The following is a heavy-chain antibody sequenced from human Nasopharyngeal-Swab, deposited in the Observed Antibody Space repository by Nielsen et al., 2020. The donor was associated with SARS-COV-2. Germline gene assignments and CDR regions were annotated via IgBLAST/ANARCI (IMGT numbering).Heavy chain of an antibody. CDR3: ASHDYGDYGVVDY. J-gene: IGHJ4*02. CDR2: IYYSGST. Sequence: WIRQPLGRGLEWIGRIYYSGSTYYNPSLKSRVTRSVDTSKNQVSLKLSTVTAADTAVYYCASHDYGDYGVVDYWGQGTLVTVSS. V-gene: IGHV4-39*01. D-gene: IGHD4-17*01.